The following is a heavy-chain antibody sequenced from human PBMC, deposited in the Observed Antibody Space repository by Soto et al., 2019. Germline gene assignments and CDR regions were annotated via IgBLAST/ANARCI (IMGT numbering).Heavy chain of an antibody. CDR2: ISGSGGST. V-gene: IGHV3-23*01. CDR1: GFTFSSYA. CDR3: AKRLSDILTGTSETHDAFDI. Sequence: GGSLRLSCAASGFTFSSYAMSWVRQAPGKGLEWVSAISGSGGSTYYADSVKGRFTISRDNSKNTLYLQMNSLRAEDTAVYYCAKRLSDILTGTSETHDAFDIWGQGTMVTVSS. J-gene: IGHJ3*02. D-gene: IGHD3-9*01.